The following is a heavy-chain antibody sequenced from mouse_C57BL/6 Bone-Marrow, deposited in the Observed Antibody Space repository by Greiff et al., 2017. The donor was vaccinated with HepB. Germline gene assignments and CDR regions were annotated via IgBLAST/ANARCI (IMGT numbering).Heavy chain of an antibody. V-gene: IGHV10-1*01. CDR3: VRNGNYAYYAMDY. J-gene: IGHJ4*01. CDR2: IRSKSNNYAT. D-gene: IGHD2-1*01. Sequence: DVKLVESGGGLVQPKGSLKLSCAASGFSFNTYAMNWVRQAPGKGLEWVARIRSKSNNYATYYADSVKDRFTISRDDSESMLYLQMNNLKTEDTAMYYCVRNGNYAYYAMDYWGQGTSVTVSS. CDR1: GFSFNTYA.